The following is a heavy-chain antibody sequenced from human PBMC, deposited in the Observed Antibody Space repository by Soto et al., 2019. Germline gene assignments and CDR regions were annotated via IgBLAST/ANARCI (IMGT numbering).Heavy chain of an antibody. J-gene: IGHJ6*02. D-gene: IGHD3-10*01. V-gene: IGHV2-70*01. CDR2: IDWDDDK. Sequence: GSGPTLVNPTQTLTLTCTFSGFSLTTSRMCVSWIRQPPGKALEWLALIDWDDDKYYSPSLKTRLTISKDTSKNQVVLTMTNMDPVDTATYFCARLQATMVRGVIAYYYYYAMDVWGQGTTVTVSS. CDR1: GFSLTTSRMC. CDR3: ARLQATMVRGVIAYYYYYAMDV.